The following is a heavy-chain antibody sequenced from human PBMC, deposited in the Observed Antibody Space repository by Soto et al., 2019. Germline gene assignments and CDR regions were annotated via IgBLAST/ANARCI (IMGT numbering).Heavy chain of an antibody. CDR2: INSDGSST. V-gene: IGHV3-74*01. Sequence: EVQLVESGGGLVQPGGSLRLSCAASGFTFSSYWMHWVRQAPGKGLVWVSRINSDGSSTSYADSVKGRFTISRDNAKNTLYLQMNSLRAEDTAVYYCARSAYDSSGYFFWGGKYYFDYWGQGTLVTVSS. CDR1: GFTFSSYW. D-gene: IGHD3-22*01. J-gene: IGHJ4*02. CDR3: ARSAYDSSGYFFWGGKYYFDY.